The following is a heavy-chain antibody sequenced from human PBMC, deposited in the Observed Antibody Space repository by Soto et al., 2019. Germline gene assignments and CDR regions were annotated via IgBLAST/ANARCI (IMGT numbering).Heavy chain of an antibody. D-gene: IGHD6-13*01. J-gene: IGHJ6*02. Sequence: EVQLVETGGGLIQPGGSLRLSCAVSGFTVSTNYMSWVRQAPGKGLEWVSVIYYDDGSTYYADSVKGRFSISRDSSRNTLYLQMNRLSAEDTAVYYCASGQQVILRYYYGLDVWGQGTTVTVSS. CDR1: GFTVSTNY. CDR3: ASGQQVILRYYYGLDV. CDR2: IYYDDGST. V-gene: IGHV3-53*02.